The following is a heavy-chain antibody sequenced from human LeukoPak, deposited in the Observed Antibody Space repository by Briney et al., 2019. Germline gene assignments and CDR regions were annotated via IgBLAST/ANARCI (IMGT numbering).Heavy chain of an antibody. Sequence: GGALRLSCAASGFSVSSNYISWVRQAPGKGLEWVSKTYSDGSIFHDDSAKCRLTMPSDNKRNTLDLQMNSLRVEDTAVYFCARDRRRLRVMDGDGDAFDIWGQGTMGTVS. CDR1: GFSVSSNY. CDR2: TYSDGSI. D-gene: IGHD5-24*01. J-gene: IGHJ3*02. CDR3: ARDRRRLRVMDGDGDAFDI. V-gene: IGHV3-53*01.